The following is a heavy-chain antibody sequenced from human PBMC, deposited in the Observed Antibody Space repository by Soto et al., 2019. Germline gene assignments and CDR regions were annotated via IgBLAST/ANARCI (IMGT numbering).Heavy chain of an antibody. CDR2: MYNTGST. CDR3: ARDLWGYCGTDCYPLDV. J-gene: IGHJ6*01. Sequence: SETLSLTCTVSGGPISGYYWSWIRQPPGQGLERIGYMYNTGSTVYNPSFKSRATISVDTSKNQFSLKLNSVTAADTAVYYCARDLWGYCGTDCYPLDVWGQGTTVTVS. CDR1: GGPISGYY. V-gene: IGHV4-59*01. D-gene: IGHD2-21*02.